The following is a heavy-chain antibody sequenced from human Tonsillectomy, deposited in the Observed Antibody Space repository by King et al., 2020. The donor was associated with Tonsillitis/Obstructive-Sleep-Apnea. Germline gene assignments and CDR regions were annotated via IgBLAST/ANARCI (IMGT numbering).Heavy chain of an antibody. CDR3: ARDREAARRGGYFDY. CDR1: GFTFSSYA. Sequence: VQLVESGGGVVQPGRSLRLSCAASGFTFSSYAMHWVRQAPGKGLEWVSAISYDGTNKYYADSVKGRFTISRDNSKNTLYLQMNSLRADDTGVYYCARDREAARRGGYFDYWGQGTLVIVSS. V-gene: IGHV3-30*04. J-gene: IGHJ4*02. D-gene: IGHD6-6*01. CDR2: ISYDGTNK.